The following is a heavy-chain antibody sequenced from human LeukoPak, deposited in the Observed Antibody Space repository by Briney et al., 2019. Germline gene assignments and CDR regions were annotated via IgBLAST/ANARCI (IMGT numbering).Heavy chain of an antibody. J-gene: IGHJ4*02. CDR1: GGSISGNNW. V-gene: IGHV4/OR15-8*01. CDR3: AREDLDSSGYYVDH. D-gene: IGHD3-22*01. CDR2: IYHTGSA. Sequence: PSETLSLTCVVSGGSISGNNWWSWVRQPPGEGLEWIGEIYHTGSANYHPSLTSRASISVEKSKNQFSLRLNSVTAADTAVYYCAREDLDSSGYYVDHWGQGILVTVSS.